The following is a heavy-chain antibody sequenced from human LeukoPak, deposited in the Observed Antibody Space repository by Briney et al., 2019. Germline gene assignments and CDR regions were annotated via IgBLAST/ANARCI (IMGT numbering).Heavy chain of an antibody. Sequence: SETLSLTCTVSGGSISSGDYYWSWIRQPPGKGLKWIGYIYYSGSTYYNPSLKSRVTISVDTSKNQFSLKLSSVTAADTAVYYCATHPPEGYSGYERRSGAFDIWGQGTMVTVSS. D-gene: IGHD5-12*01. CDR3: ATHPPEGYSGYERRSGAFDI. J-gene: IGHJ3*02. CDR1: GGSISSGDYY. CDR2: IYYSGST. V-gene: IGHV4-30-4*01.